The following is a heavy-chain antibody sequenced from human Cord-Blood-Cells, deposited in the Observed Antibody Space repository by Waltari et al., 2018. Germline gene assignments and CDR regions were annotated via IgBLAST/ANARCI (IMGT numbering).Heavy chain of an antibody. CDR3: ARDDGYCTNGVCYTDY. Sequence: QVQLVESGGGVVQPGRSLRLSCAASGFTFSSYAMHWVRQAPGKGLEWVAVISYDGSNKYYADSVKGRFTISRDNSKNTLYLQMNSLRVEDTAVYYCARDDGYCTNGVCYTDYWGQGTLVTVSS. CDR2: ISYDGSNK. J-gene: IGHJ4*02. CDR1: GFTFSSYA. V-gene: IGHV3-30*04. D-gene: IGHD2-8*01.